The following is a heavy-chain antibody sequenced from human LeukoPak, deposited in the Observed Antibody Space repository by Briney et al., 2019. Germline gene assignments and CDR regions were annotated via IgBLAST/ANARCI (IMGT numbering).Heavy chain of an antibody. Sequence: GESLRLSCAASGFTFSNHVIHWVRQAPGKGLEWLAVISYDGTNKYYADSVKGRFTISRDHSQSTVDLHMNNLRGADTAVYYCVRSPTYYIMDVWGKGTTVTVSS. CDR3: VRSPTYYIMDV. J-gene: IGHJ6*03. CDR2: ISYDGTNK. CDR1: GFTFSNHV. V-gene: IGHV3-30*04.